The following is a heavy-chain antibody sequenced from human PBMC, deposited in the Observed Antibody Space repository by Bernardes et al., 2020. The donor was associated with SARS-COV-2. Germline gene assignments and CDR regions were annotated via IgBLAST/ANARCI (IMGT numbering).Heavy chain of an antibody. V-gene: IGHV3-23*01. CDR2: ITGSGGNT. J-gene: IGHJ4*02. D-gene: IGHD3-16*01. CDR3: AKDRGNTGGLGYIDY. CDR1: GFTFTSYA. Sequence: GGSLRLSCAASGFTFTSYAINWVRQAPGKGPEWVSVITGSGGNTYYADSVKGRFTISRDNSKNTLYLQMNSLRAEDTAVYYCAKDRGNTGGLGYIDYWGQGTLVTVSP.